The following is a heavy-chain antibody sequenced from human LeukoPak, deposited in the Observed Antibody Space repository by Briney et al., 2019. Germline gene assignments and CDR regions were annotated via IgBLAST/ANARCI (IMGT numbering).Heavy chain of an antibody. D-gene: IGHD2-2*01. J-gene: IGHJ5*02. CDR3: ARGIIVVVPAAIGWFDP. Sequence: SETLSLTCAVYGGSFSGYYWSWVRQPPGKGPEWIGEINHSGGTNYNPSLKSRVTISVDTSKNQFSLKLSSVTAADTAVYYCARGIIVVVPAAIGWFDPWGQGTLVTVSS. V-gene: IGHV4-34*01. CDR2: INHSGGT. CDR1: GGSFSGYY.